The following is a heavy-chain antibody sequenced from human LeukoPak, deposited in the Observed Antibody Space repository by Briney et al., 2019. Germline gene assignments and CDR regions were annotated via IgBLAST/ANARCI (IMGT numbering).Heavy chain of an antibody. Sequence: GGSLRLSCAVSDFTLRSYAMSWVRPAPGEGLEWVSSISAVTYYADSVKGRFTISRDNPKNTLNLQMNSLRAEDTAVYYCAKESPHFDYWGQGTLVTVSS. CDR1: DFTLRSYA. V-gene: IGHV3-23*01. J-gene: IGHJ4*02. CDR2: ISAVT. CDR3: AKESPHFDY.